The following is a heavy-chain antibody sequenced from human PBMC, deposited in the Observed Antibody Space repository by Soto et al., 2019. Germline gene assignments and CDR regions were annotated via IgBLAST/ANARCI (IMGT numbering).Heavy chain of an antibody. V-gene: IGHV3-33*01. CDR2: IWYDGSNK. D-gene: IGHD6-13*01. Sequence: GGSLRLSCAASGFTFSSYGMHWVRQAPGKGLEWVAVIWYDGSNKYYADSVKGRFTISRDNSKNTLYLQMNSLRAEDTAVYYCAREGYSSSWYVRYFGYWGQGTLVTVSS. J-gene: IGHJ4*02. CDR3: AREGYSSSWYVRYFGY. CDR1: GFTFSSYG.